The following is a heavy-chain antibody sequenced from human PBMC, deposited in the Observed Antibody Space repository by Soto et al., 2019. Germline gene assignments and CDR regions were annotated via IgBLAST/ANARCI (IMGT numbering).Heavy chain of an antibody. CDR2: ISAYNGNT. D-gene: IGHD6-19*01. J-gene: IGHJ4*02. CDR3: ARDLLAVARNRIDY. V-gene: IGHV1-18*01. CDR1: GYTFTSYG. Sequence: GASVKVSCKDSGYTFTSYGISWVRQAPGQGLEWMGWISAYNGNTNYAQKLQGRVTMTTDTSTSTAYMELRSLRSDDTAVYYCARDLLAVARNRIDYWGQGTLVTVSS.